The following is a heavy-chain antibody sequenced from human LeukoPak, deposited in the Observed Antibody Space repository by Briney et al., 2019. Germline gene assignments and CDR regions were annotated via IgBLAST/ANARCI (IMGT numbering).Heavy chain of an antibody. D-gene: IGHD6-19*01. CDR1: GYSISSTNW. J-gene: IGHJ4*02. CDR3: ARIFLGYSTGWYFDY. Sequence: SDTLSLTCAVSGYSISSTNWWGRIRRPPGKGLEWIGYIYYTGNNNYNPSLKSRVTMSVDTSKNQFSLNLSSVTALDTAVYYCARIFLGYSTGWYFDYWGQGTLVTVSS. CDR2: IYYTGNN. V-gene: IGHV4-28*06.